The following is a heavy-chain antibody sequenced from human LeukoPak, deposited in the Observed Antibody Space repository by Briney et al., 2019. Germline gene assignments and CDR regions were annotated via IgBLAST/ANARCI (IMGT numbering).Heavy chain of an antibody. Sequence: GGSLRLSCAASGFTFSDYYMSWIRQAPGKGLEWVSYISSSSSYTNYADSVKGRFTISRDNAKNSLYLQMDSLRAEDTAVYYCARETTHITMVRGVIITLKYFDYWGQGTLVTVSS. V-gene: IGHV3-11*06. CDR2: ISSSSSYT. CDR3: ARETTHITMVRGVIITLKYFDY. CDR1: GFTFSDYY. J-gene: IGHJ4*02. D-gene: IGHD3-10*01.